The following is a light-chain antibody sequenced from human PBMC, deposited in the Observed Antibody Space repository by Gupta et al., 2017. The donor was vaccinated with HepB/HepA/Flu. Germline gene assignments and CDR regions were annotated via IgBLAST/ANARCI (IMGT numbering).Light chain of an antibody. Sequence: EIVMTQSPVTLSVSPGERATLSCRASQTISTKLAWYQRRPGQGTRLLMYDGSTRATGVPPRFNGSGYGKEFTLTINYIRSEDFGVYCCQQYEKWVTFGEGTKVEI. CDR3: QQYEKWVT. J-gene: IGKJ4*01. CDR1: QTISTK. V-gene: IGKV3-15*01. CDR2: DGS.